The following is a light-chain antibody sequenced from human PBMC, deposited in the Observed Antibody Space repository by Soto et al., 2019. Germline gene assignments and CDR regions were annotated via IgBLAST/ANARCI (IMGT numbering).Light chain of an antibody. CDR2: DAS. CDR1: QTINNR. Sequence: QSPFTLSASVGDRVTITCRASQTINNRLAWHQQKPGKAPKVLISDASNLKSGVPSRFSGSGSGTEFTLTITSLQPDDFATYYCQQYNSYSATFGQGTKVDIK. J-gene: IGKJ1*01. CDR3: QQYNSYSAT. V-gene: IGKV1-5*01.